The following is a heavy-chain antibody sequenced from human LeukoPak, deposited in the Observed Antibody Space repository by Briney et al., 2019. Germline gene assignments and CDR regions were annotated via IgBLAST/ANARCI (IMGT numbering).Heavy chain of an antibody. CDR1: GGSISSSSYY. CDR3: ARERTEDIVATIRYYYYMDV. Sequence: SETLSLTCTVSGGSISSSSYYWGWIRQPPGKGLEWIGSIYYSGSTYYNPSLKSRVTISVDTSKNQFSLKLSSVTAADTAVYYCARERTEDIVATIRYYYYMDVWGKGTTVTVSS. D-gene: IGHD5-12*01. J-gene: IGHJ6*03. V-gene: IGHV4-39*07. CDR2: IYYSGST.